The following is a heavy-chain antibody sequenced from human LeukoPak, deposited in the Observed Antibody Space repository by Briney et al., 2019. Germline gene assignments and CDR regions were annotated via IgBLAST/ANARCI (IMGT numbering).Heavy chain of an antibody. CDR1: GFTFRNYS. V-gene: IGHV3-23*01. Sequence: GGSLRLSRAASGFTFRNYSMNWVRQAPGKGLEWVSGISDSGGTTDYADSVKGRFAISRDNSNNTLYLQMNSLRAEDTAVYYCAKARSGSSSSCYNYWGQETLVTVSS. D-gene: IGHD2-2*02. CDR2: ISDSGGTT. CDR3: AKARSGSSSSCYNY. J-gene: IGHJ4*02.